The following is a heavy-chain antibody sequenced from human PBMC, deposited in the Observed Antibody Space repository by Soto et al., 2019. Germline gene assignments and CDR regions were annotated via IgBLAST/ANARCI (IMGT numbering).Heavy chain of an antibody. Sequence: SETLSLTCAVSSGSISSHNWWTWVRQPPGKGLEWIGEIYHSGSTNYNPSLKSRVTISLDKSKNQFSLSLSSVTAADTAVYYCARTAASTIDYWGQGTLVTVSS. V-gene: IGHV4-4*02. CDR3: ARTAASTIDY. D-gene: IGHD6-13*01. J-gene: IGHJ4*02. CDR2: IYHSGST. CDR1: SGSISSHNW.